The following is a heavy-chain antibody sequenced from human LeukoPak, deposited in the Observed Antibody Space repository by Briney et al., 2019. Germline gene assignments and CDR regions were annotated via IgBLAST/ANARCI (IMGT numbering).Heavy chain of an antibody. CDR1: GFTVSNNY. CDR3: ARDLIAAPSTSLRYFDY. J-gene: IGHJ4*02. Sequence: GGSLRLSCAASGFTVSNNYMSWVRQAPGKGLEWVSVIYSGGSTYYADSVKGRFTISRDNSKNTLYLQMNSLRAEDTAVYFCARDLIAAPSTSLRYFDYWGQGTLVTVSS. CDR2: IYSGGST. D-gene: IGHD6-13*01. V-gene: IGHV3-53*01.